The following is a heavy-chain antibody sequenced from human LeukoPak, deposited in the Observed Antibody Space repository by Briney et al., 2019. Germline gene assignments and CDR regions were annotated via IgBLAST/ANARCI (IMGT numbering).Heavy chain of an antibody. CDR1: GYTFTSYG. V-gene: IGHV1-18*01. D-gene: IGHD5-18*01. Sequence: ASVKVSCKASGYTFTSYGISWVRQAPGQGLEWMGWISAYNGNTNYAQKLQGRVTMTTDTSTSTAYMELRSLRSDDTAVYYCARSNLRGYGYGFAFDTWGQGTMVTVSS. CDR3: ARSNLRGYGYGFAFDT. J-gene: IGHJ3*02. CDR2: ISAYNGNT.